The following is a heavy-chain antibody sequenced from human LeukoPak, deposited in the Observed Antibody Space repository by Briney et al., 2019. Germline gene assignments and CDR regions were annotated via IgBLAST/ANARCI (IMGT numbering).Heavy chain of an antibody. CDR3: ARDSTYWYDSGSSGPHYFDY. V-gene: IGHV3-23*01. Sequence: QTGGSLRLSCAASGFTFSSYAMSWVRRAPGKGLEWVSGITTSGGSASYADSVKGRFTISRDNPGNTLFMEMHSLRAEDTSVYYCARDSTYWYDSGSSGPHYFDYWGQGTLVTVSS. J-gene: IGHJ4*02. CDR1: GFTFSSYA. D-gene: IGHD3-10*01. CDR2: ITTSGGSA.